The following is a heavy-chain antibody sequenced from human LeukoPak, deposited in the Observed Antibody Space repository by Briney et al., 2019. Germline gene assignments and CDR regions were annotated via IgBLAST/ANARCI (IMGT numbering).Heavy chain of an antibody. J-gene: IGHJ4*02. CDR3: ARDASKNIAVAGTAGDY. CDR2: ISACNGNT. D-gene: IGHD6-19*01. CDR1: GYTFTSYG. Sequence: AASVKVSCKASGYTFTSYGISWVRQAPGQGLEWMGWISACNGNTNYAQKLQGRVTMTTDTSTSTAYMELRSLRSDDTAVYYCARDASKNIAVAGTAGDYWGQGTLVTVSS. V-gene: IGHV1-18*01.